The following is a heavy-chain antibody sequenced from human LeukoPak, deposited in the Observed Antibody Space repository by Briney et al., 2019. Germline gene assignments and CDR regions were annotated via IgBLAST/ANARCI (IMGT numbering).Heavy chain of an antibody. J-gene: IGHJ2*01. D-gene: IGHD2-15*01. CDR1: GFTFSSYA. V-gene: IGHV3-30-3*01. Sequence: PGRSLRLSCAASGFTFSSYAMHWVRQAPGKGLEWVAVISYDGSNKYYADSVKGRFTISRDNSKNTLYLQMNSLRAEDTAVYYCARGVVVWYFDLWGRGTLVTVSS. CDR2: ISYDGSNK. CDR3: ARGVVVWYFDL.